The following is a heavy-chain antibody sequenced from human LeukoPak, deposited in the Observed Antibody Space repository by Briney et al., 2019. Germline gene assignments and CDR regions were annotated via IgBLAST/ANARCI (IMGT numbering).Heavy chain of an antibody. Sequence: TSEALSLTCGVSGYSISSGYQWAWIRQSPGKGLEWIGSIYHSGSAHYNPSLKSRVTISVETSKNQFSLNMYSVTAADTAVYYCARDPRWLTPDCTSTSCYENYFDPWGQGTLVTVSS. V-gene: IGHV4-38-2*02. D-gene: IGHD2-2*01. CDR3: ARDPRWLTPDCTSTSCYENYFDP. J-gene: IGHJ5*02. CDR2: IYHSGSA. CDR1: GYSISSGYQ.